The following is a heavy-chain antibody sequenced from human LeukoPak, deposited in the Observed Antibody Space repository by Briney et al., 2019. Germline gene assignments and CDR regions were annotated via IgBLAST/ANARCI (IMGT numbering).Heavy chain of an antibody. D-gene: IGHD2-15*01. J-gene: IGHJ5*02. CDR3: ARDSHSVDTATPRGFNP. CDR1: GDSISSYF. CDR2: FHDSGSA. Sequence: PSGTLSLTCTVSGDSISSYFWSWIRQPPGKGLEWIGYFHDSGSANYNPSLKSRITMSVDTSKNQFSLKLRSVTAADTAVYYCARDSHSVDTATPRGFNPWGQGILVTVSS. V-gene: IGHV4-59*01.